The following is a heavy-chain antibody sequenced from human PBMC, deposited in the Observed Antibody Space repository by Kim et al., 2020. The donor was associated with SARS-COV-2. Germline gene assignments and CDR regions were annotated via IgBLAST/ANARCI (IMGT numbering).Heavy chain of an antibody. CDR3: AKDLHYDFWSADYYFDY. CDR1: GFTFSSYG. CDR2: ISYDGSNK. V-gene: IGHV3-30*18. Sequence: GGSLRLSCAASGFTFSSYGMHWVRQAPGKGLEWVAVISYDGSNKYYADSVKGRFTISRDNSKNTLYLQMNSLRAEDTAVYYCAKDLHYDFWSADYYFDYWGQGTLVTVSS. J-gene: IGHJ4*02. D-gene: IGHD3-3*01.